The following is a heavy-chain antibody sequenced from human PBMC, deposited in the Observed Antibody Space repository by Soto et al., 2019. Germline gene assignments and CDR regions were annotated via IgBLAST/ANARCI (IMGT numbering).Heavy chain of an antibody. D-gene: IGHD4-17*01. Sequence: QVQLVESGGGVVQPGRSLRLSCAASGFTFSSYGMHWARQGPGKGLEWVAVIWYDGSNKVYADSVKGRFTISKDNSKNTLYLQMNSLRAEDTAVYYWARDLSGDYGALDTWGQGTMVTVS. CDR3: ARDLSGDYGALDT. V-gene: IGHV3-33*01. CDR2: IWYDGSNK. CDR1: GFTFSSYG. J-gene: IGHJ3*02.